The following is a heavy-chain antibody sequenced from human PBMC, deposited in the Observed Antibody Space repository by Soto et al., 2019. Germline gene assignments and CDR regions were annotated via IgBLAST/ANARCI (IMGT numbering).Heavy chain of an antibody. D-gene: IGHD3-22*01. J-gene: IGHJ3*02. CDR1: GFALSRHT. CDR3: VRDYYDTSGYPNTFDM. CDR2: IGSRTSDI. V-gene: IGHV3-21*01. Sequence: PGGSLRLSCAASGFALSRHTMNWVSQAPGKGLEWVSFIGSRTSDIYYADSVKGRLDISRDNAKNSLYLDLTRLRAEDTAVYFCVRDYYDTSGYPNTFDMWGQGTMVTVSS.